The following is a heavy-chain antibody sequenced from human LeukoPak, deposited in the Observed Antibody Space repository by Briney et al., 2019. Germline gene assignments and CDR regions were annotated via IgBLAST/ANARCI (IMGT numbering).Heavy chain of an antibody. D-gene: IGHD6-19*01. V-gene: IGHV3-23*01. CDR1: GFTLNNYD. J-gene: IGHJ4*02. CDR2: ISGSDGSA. Sequence: GGSLRLSCATSGFTLNNYDMSWVRQAPGKGLEWVSTISGSDGSANYADSVRDRFTISRDNSKNTLDLEMSSLRADDTAVYYCAKGLVGAGGWLKSPPFDHCGQGTRVIVST. CDR3: AKGLVGAGGWLKSPPFDH.